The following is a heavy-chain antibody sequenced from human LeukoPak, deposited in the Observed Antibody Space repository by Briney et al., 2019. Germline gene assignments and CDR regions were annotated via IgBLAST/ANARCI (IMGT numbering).Heavy chain of an antibody. CDR1: GYTFTSYG. CDR2: ISAYNGNT. D-gene: IGHD3-9*01. Sequence: ASVKVSCKASGYTFTSYGISWVRQAPGQGLEWMGWISAYNGNTNYAQKLQGRVTMTTDTSTSTAYMELRSLRSDDTAVYYCAREGYYDILTGYYGDYWGQGTLVTVSS. J-gene: IGHJ4*02. CDR3: AREGYYDILTGYYGDY. V-gene: IGHV1-18*01.